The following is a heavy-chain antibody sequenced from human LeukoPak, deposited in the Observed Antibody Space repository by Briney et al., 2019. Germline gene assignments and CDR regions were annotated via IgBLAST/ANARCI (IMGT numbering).Heavy chain of an antibody. J-gene: IGHJ3*02. V-gene: IGHV4-34*01. CDR1: GGSFSGYY. CDR2: INHSGST. CDR3: ARVGVSSPRSNAFDI. Sequence: PSETLSLTCAVYGGSFSGYYWSWIRQPPGKGLEWIGEINHSGSTNYNPSLKSRVTISVDRSKNQFSLKLSSVTAADTAVYYCARVGVSSPRSNAFDIWGQGTMVTVSS. D-gene: IGHD3-10*01.